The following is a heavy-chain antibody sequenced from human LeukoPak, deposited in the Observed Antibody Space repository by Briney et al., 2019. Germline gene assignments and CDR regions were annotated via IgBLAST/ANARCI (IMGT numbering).Heavy chain of an antibody. CDR1: GVSINDFY. J-gene: IGHJ3*02. CDR3: ARADYDFWSGYPAVNAFDI. CDR2: IYYDGST. Sequence: SETLSLTCTVSGVSINDFYWTWIRQSPGNGLEWIGYIYYDGSTDYNPSLKSRVTMSIDTSRSQFSLKLNSVTAADTAVYYCARADYDFWSGYPAVNAFDIWGQGTMVTVSS. D-gene: IGHD3-3*01. V-gene: IGHV4-59*01.